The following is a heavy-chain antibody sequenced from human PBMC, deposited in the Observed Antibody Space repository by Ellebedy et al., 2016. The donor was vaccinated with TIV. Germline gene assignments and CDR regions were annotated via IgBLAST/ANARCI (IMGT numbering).Heavy chain of an antibody. Sequence: SVKVSXXASGYTFTSYGISWVRQAPGQGLEWMGGIIPIFGTANYAQKFQGRVTITADESTSTAYMELSSLRSEDTAVYYCARGYCSSTSCPFDYWGQGTLVTVSS. CDR2: IIPIFGTA. CDR1: GYTFTSYG. CDR3: ARGYCSSTSCPFDY. J-gene: IGHJ4*02. V-gene: IGHV1-69*13. D-gene: IGHD2-2*01.